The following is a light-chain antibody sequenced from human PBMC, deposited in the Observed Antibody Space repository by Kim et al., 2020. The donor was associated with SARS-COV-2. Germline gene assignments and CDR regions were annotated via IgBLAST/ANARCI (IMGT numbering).Light chain of an antibody. CDR1: QSITRS. J-gene: IGKJ2*01. CDR2: RAS. CDR3: QQYDNWPPWT. V-gene: IGKV3D-15*01. Sequence: VSLGESATLSCRASQSITRSLAWYQHRPGQAPRLLIYRASTRATGIPARFSGGGSGTEFTLTISSLQSENFAVYYCQQYDNWPPWTFGPGTKLEI.